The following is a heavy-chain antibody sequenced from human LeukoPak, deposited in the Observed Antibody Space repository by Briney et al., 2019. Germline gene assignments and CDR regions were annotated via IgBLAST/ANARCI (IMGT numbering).Heavy chain of an antibody. J-gene: IGHJ4*02. V-gene: IGHV3-21*01. Sequence: GGSLRLSCAASGFTFSSYSMNWVRQAPGKGLEWVSSISSSSSYIYYADSVKGRFTISRDNAKNSLYLQMNSLRAEDTAVYYCARDATTVTSYYFDYWGQGTLVTVSS. CDR1: GFTFSSYS. CDR2: ISSSSSYI. CDR3: ARDATTVTSYYFDY. D-gene: IGHD4-17*01.